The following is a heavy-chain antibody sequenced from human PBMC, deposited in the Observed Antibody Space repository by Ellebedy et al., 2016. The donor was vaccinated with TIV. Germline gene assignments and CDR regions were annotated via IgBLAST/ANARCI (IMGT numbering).Heavy chain of an antibody. Sequence: GESLKISCAASGFTFSNAWMNWVRQAPGKGLEWVGRIKSKTEGGTTDYAAPVKGRFTNSRDDSKNTLYVQMNSLKTEDTPVYYCTLMVFAIGGLDYWGQGTLVTVSS. CDR2: IKSKTEGGTT. V-gene: IGHV3-15*07. D-gene: IGHD2-8*01. CDR3: TLMVFAIGGLDY. CDR1: GFTFSNAW. J-gene: IGHJ4*02.